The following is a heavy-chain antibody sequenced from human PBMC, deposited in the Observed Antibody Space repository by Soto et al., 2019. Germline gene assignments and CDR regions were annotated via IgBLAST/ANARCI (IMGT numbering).Heavy chain of an antibody. J-gene: IGHJ4*02. Sequence: QITLKESGPPLVRPAQTLTLTCAFSGFSLTTTRMGVAWIRQPPGKALEWLALIYWDDDKRYSPSLKNRLTVSKDTSTNRVVLTITNISPDDTGTYFCAHAGDFDLLSFDRLGPGTLVTVSS. CDR2: IYWDDDK. CDR3: AHAGDFDLLSFDR. CDR1: GFSLTTTRMG. V-gene: IGHV2-5*02. D-gene: IGHD2-15*01.